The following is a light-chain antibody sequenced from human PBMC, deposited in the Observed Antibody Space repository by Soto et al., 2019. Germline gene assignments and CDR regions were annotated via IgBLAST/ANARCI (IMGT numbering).Light chain of an antibody. CDR1: SSDVGGYNY. CDR2: DVS. CDR3: SSYTSSSTLNV. J-gene: IGLJ1*01. V-gene: IGLV2-14*01. Sequence: QSALTQPASVSGSPGQSITISCTGTSSDVGGYNYVSWYQQHPGKAPKLMIYDVSNRPSGVSNRFSGSKSGNTASLTISGLQAEDEAEYYCSSYTSSSTLNVFGTGTKVTV.